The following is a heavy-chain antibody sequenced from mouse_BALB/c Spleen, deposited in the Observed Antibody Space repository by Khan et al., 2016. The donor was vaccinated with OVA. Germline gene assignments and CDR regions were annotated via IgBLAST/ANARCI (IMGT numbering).Heavy chain of an antibody. CDR3: ASHLTGSFAY. Sequence: EVKLVESGGDLVKPGGSLKLSCAASGFIFSSYSMSWVRQTPDKRLEWVATIGSGGDYTYYPDSVKGRFTISRDDAKNTLYLQMSSLKSEDTAMYYCASHLTGSFAYWGQGTLVTVSA. CDR1: GFIFSSYS. V-gene: IGHV5-6*01. CDR2: IGSGGDYT. J-gene: IGHJ3*01. D-gene: IGHD4-1*01.